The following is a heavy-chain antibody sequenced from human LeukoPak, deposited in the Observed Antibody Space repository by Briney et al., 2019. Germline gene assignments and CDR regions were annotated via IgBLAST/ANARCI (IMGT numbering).Heavy chain of an antibody. CDR2: IYYSGST. CDR3: ASQAVGARPYYFDF. J-gene: IGHJ4*02. CDR1: GGSISSSSYY. D-gene: IGHD6-6*01. Sequence: SETLSLTCTVSGGSISSSSYYWGWIRQPPGKGLEWIGSIYYSGSTYYNPSLKSRVTISVETSKNQFSLKLSSVTAADTAMYYCASQAVGARPYYFDFWAQGTLVTVSS. V-gene: IGHV4-39*07.